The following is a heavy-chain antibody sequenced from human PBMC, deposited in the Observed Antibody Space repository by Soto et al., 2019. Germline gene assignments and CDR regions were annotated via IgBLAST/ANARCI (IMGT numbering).Heavy chain of an antibody. D-gene: IGHD6-13*01. CDR1: GGSFSGYY. CDR3: ASDDSSSWYY. V-gene: IGHV4-34*01. CDR2: INHSGST. Sequence: SETLSLTCAVYGGSFSGYYWSWIRQPPGKGLEWIGEINHSGSTNYNPSLKSRVTISVDTSKNQFSLKLSSVTAADTAVYYCASDDSSSWYYWGQGTLVTVSS. J-gene: IGHJ4*02.